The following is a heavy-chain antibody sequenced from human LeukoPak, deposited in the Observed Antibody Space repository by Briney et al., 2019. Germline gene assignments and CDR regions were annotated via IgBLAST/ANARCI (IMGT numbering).Heavy chain of an antibody. CDR3: ARVVGALGYMDV. J-gene: IGHJ6*03. D-gene: IGHD1-26*01. V-gene: IGHV4-59*01. CDR1: GGSISGYN. CDR2: IYYSGST. Sequence: SETLSLTCTVAGGSISGYNWSWVRQPPGKGLEWIGYIYYSGSTNYNPSLKSRVTISVDTSKNQFSLKLSSVTAADTAVYYCARVVGALGYMDVWGKGTTVTVSS.